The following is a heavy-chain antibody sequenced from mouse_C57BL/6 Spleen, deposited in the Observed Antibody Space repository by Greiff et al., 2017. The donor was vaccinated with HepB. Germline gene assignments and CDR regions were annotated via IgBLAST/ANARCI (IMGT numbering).Heavy chain of an antibody. D-gene: IGHD2-3*01. Sequence: QVQLKQPGAELVKPGASVKMSCKASGYTFTSYWITWVKQRPGQGLEWIGDIYPGSGSTNYNEKFKSKATLTVDTSSSTAYMQLSSLTSEDSAVYYCARCSYDGYYDAYWGQGTLVTVSA. CDR1: GYTFTSYW. V-gene: IGHV1-55*01. J-gene: IGHJ3*01. CDR3: ARCSYDGYYDAY. CDR2: IYPGSGST.